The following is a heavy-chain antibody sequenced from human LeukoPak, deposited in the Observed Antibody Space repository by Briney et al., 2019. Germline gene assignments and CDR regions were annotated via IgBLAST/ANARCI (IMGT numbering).Heavy chain of an antibody. Sequence: GGSLRLSCVASGFTFGKYWMSWVRQAPGKGLDWVANIKLDGSEKNYVDSVKGRFTISRDNTKNSLYLQMNSLRAEDTAVFYCARDGRRGSSWSYYYYGMDVWGQGTTVTVSS. CDR2: IKLDGSEK. CDR3: ARDGRRGSSWSYYYYGMDV. V-gene: IGHV3-7*03. J-gene: IGHJ6*02. D-gene: IGHD6-13*01. CDR1: GFTFGKYW.